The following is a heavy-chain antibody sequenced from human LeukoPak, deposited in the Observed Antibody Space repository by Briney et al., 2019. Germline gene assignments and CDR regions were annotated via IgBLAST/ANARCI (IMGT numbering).Heavy chain of an antibody. CDR2: INPSRGST. Sequence: DWMGIINPSRGSTSYAQKFQGRVTMTRDTSTSTVYMELSSLRSEDTAVYYCARGTRSRPYYWGQGTLVTVSS. CDR3: ARGTRSRPYY. J-gene: IGHJ4*02. D-gene: IGHD1/OR15-1a*01. V-gene: IGHV1-46*01.